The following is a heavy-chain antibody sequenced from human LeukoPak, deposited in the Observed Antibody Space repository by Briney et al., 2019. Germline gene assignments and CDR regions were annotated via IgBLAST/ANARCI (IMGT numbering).Heavy chain of an antibody. V-gene: IGHV4-59*01. CDR2: IYYSGST. D-gene: IGHD5-12*01. J-gene: IGHJ3*02. CDR3: ARDLYSGYDWVGFNI. Sequence: SETLSLTCTVSGGSIRSYYWSWIRQPPGKGLEWIGNIYYSGSTNYNPSLKSRVSISVDTSKNQFSLKLSSVTAADTAVYYCARDLYSGYDWVGFNIWGQGTVVTVSS. CDR1: GGSIRSYY.